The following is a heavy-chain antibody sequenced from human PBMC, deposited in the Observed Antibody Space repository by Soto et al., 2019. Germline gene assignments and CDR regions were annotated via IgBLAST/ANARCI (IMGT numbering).Heavy chain of an antibody. J-gene: IGHJ6*02. D-gene: IGHD2-2*01. V-gene: IGHV3-48*02. CDR2: LSSGGQTI. CDR1: GFSFSTYD. Sequence: EVQLVESGGGLVQPGGSLRLSCAASGFSFSTYDMNWVRQAPGKGLEWVSYLSSGGQTIKSTDSVKGRFTISRDNAKNSLYLQMSGLRDDDTGVYYCARDPQRGYSGMDVWGQGTTVTVSS. CDR3: ARDPQRGYSGMDV.